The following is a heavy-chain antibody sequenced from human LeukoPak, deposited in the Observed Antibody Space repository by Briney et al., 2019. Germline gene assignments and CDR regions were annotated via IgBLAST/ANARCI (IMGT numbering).Heavy chain of an antibody. J-gene: IGHJ1*01. D-gene: IGHD2-15*01. CDR1: GVSVSSNSAA. CDR3: ATNHRVGYCSGGSCYHAEYFQH. CDR2: TDYRSKWYN. Sequence: SQTLSLTCAISGVSVSSNSAAWNWIRQSPSRGLEWLGRTDYRSKWYNDYAVSVKSRITINPDTSKNQFSLQLNSVTPEDTAVYYCATNHRVGYCSGGSCYHAEYFQHWGQGTLVTVSS. V-gene: IGHV6-1*01.